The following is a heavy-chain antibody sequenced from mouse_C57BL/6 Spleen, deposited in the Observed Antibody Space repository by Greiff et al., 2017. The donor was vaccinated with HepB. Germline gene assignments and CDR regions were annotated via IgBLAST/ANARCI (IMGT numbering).Heavy chain of an antibody. J-gene: IGHJ2*01. CDR1: GYTFTSYW. D-gene: IGHD2-3*01. CDR2: IYPGNSDT. V-gene: IGHV1-5*01. CDR3: TRCGLLSYFDY. Sequence: VHVKQSGTVLARPGASVKMSCKTSGYTFTSYWMHWVKQRPGQGLEWIGAIYPGNSDTSYNQKFKGKAKLTAVTSASTAYMELSSLTNEDSAVYYCTRCGLLSYFDYWGQGTTLTVSS.